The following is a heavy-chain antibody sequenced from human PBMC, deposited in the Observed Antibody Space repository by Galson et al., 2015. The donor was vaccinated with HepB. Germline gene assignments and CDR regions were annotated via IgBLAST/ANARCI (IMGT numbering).Heavy chain of an antibody. CDR2: IIPILGIA. Sequence: SVKVSCKASGGTFSSYAISWVRQAPGQGLEWMGRIIPILGIANYAQKFQGRVTITADKSTSTAYMELSSLRSEDTAVYYCARAPPSPYCSSTSCYTGWFDPWGQGTLVTVSS. CDR3: ARAPPSPYCSSTSCYTGWFDP. V-gene: IGHV1-69*04. J-gene: IGHJ5*02. CDR1: GGTFSSYA. D-gene: IGHD2-2*02.